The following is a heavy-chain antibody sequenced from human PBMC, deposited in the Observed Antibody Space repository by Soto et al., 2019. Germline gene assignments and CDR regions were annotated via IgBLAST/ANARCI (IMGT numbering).Heavy chain of an antibody. V-gene: IGHV3-23*05. CDR3: ARADLLWDSFDL. CDR2: ISNSGSST. Sequence: PWGSLRISCVPSRFHFRNFAMSWVRQAPGKGLEWVSIISNSGSSTYHGDSVKGRFTTSRDNSKGTLSLHMRGVRIDDTAVYFCARADLLWDSFDLWGQGTLVTGSS. D-gene: IGHD2-2*01. CDR1: RFHFRNFA. J-gene: IGHJ4*02.